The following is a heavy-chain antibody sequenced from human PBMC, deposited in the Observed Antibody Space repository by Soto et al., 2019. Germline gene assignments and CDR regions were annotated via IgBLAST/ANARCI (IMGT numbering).Heavy chain of an antibody. D-gene: IGHD3-10*01. Sequence: SETLSLTCTVSGGSISSYYWSWIRQPPGKGLEWIGYIYYSGSTNYNPSLKSRVTISVDTSKDQFSLKLSSVTAADTAVYYCARGITMVRGDYYMDVWGKGTTVTVPS. CDR2: IYYSGST. CDR3: ARGITMVRGDYYMDV. J-gene: IGHJ6*03. CDR1: GGSISSYY. V-gene: IGHV4-59*01.